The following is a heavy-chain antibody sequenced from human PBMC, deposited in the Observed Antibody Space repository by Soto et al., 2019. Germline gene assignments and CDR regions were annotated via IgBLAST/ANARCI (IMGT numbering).Heavy chain of an antibody. CDR1: GFTFRRSA. J-gene: IGHJ3*02. CDR3: AAFATTGDAFYI. CDR2: IVVGSGNT. V-gene: IGHV1-58*01. D-gene: IGHD4-17*01. Sequence: QMQLVQSGPEVKKPGTSVKVSCKASGFTFRRSAVQWVRQAGGQRLEWIGWIVVGSGNTNYAQKFEERVTITRDMSTTTAYIELRSLRSEYTAVYYCAAFATTGDAFYIWGPGAIGNLSS.